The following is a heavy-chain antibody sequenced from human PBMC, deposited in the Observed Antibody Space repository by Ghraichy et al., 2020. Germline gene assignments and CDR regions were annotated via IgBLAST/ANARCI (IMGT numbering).Heavy chain of an antibody. Sequence: ASVKVSCKASGYTFTSYGISWVRQAPGQGLEWMGWISAYNGNTNYAQKLQGRVTMTTDTSTSTAYMELRSLRSDDTAVYYCARRRHDGYISSWYVGYYYGMDVWGQGTTVTVSS. D-gene: IGHD6-13*01. CDR1: GYTFTSYG. CDR3: ARRRHDGYISSWYVGYYYGMDV. V-gene: IGHV1-18*01. CDR2: ISAYNGNT. J-gene: IGHJ6*02.